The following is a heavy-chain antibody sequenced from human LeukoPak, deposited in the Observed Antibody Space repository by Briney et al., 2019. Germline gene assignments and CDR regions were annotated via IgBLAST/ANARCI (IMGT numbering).Heavy chain of an antibody. CDR3: ARGRDNPAMMWLALDLDS. V-gene: IGHV3-53*01. Sequence: PGGSLRLSCVASGFIVTNNYMSWVRQAPGKGLEWVSGLFYGGKTFYADSVKGRFTISRDDVKYTLFLQMNTLRAEDTAVYYCARGRDNPAMMWLALDLDSWGQGTLVTVSS. CDR1: GFIVTNNY. CDR2: LFYGGKT. J-gene: IGHJ4*02. D-gene: IGHD5-18*01.